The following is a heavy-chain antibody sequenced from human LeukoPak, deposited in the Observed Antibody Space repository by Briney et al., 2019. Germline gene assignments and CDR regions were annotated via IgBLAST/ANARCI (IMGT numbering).Heavy chain of an antibody. V-gene: IGHV1-18*01. CDR2: ISAYNGNT. J-gene: IGHJ5*02. D-gene: IGHD2-2*01. CDR3: ARSLRDCSSTSCSWFDP. CDR1: GYTFTSYG. Sequence: ASVKVSCKASGYTFTSYGISWVRQAPGQGLEWMGWISAYNGNTNYAQKLQGRVTMTTDTSTSTAYMELRSLRSDDTAVYYCARSLRDCSSTSCSWFDPWGQGTLVTVSS.